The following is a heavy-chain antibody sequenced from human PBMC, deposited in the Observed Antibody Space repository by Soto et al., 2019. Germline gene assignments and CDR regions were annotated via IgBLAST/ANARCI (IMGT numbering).Heavy chain of an antibody. CDR2: ISGSGGST. Sequence: PGGSLRRSCAASGFTCSGYARSWVRQAPGKGLEWVSAISGSGGSTYYADSVKGRFTISRDNSKNTLYLQMNSLRAEDTAVYSCAQDPAIVVVPAAISWSDPWGQGTLVTVSS. V-gene: IGHV3-23*01. CDR1: GFTCSGYA. D-gene: IGHD2-2*02. CDR3: AQDPAIVVVPAAISWSDP. J-gene: IGHJ5*02.